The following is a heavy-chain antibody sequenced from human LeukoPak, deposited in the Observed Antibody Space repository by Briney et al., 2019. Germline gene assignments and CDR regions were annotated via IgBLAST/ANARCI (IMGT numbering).Heavy chain of an antibody. J-gene: IGHJ4*02. Sequence: PSQYLSLTCTVSGGSISSSSYYWGWIRQPPGKGLECIGSIYYSGSTYYKPSLKSRVTISVDTSKNQFSLKLSSVTAADTAVYYCASREWFGESSSPQSGYWGQGTLVTVSS. D-gene: IGHD3-10*01. V-gene: IGHV4-39*07. CDR1: GGSISSSSYY. CDR3: ASREWFGESSSPQSGY. CDR2: IYYSGST.